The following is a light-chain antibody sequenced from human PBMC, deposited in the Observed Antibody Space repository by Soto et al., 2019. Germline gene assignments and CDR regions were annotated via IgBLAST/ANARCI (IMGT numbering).Light chain of an antibody. V-gene: IGLV2-14*01. CDR3: SSYTSSSTLGV. J-gene: IGLJ1*01. CDR1: SSDVGYYDY. Sequence: QSVLTQPASVSGSPGQSLTISCTGTSSDVGYYDYVSWYQQHPGKAPKLMIYAVSSRPSGVSNRFSGSKSGNTASLTISGLQAEDEADYYCSSYTSSSTLGVFGTGTKVTVL. CDR2: AVS.